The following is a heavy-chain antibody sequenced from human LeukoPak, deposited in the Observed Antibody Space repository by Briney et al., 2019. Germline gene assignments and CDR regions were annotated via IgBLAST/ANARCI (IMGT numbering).Heavy chain of an antibody. CDR1: GVSISSSDYY. D-gene: IGHD2-15*01. Sequence: PSETLSLTCTVSGVSISSSDYYWGWFRQPPGKGLEWIGSVYYSGSTYYNPSLKSRLTISLDTSKNQFSLKLSSVTAADTAVYYCARGIVVVVAATRVWFDPWGQGTLVTVSS. V-gene: IGHV4-39*07. J-gene: IGHJ5*02. CDR2: VYYSGST. CDR3: ARGIVVVVAATRVWFDP.